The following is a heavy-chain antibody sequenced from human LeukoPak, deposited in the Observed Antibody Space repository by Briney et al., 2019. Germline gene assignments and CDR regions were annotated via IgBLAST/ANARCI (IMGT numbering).Heavy chain of an antibody. CDR2: IYPGDSDT. D-gene: IGHD3-22*01. J-gene: IGHJ3*02. Sequence: GGPLQISGKGSGYSFTSYWTGWVRQMPGKGLEWGGIIYPGDSDTRYSPSFQGQVTISADKSISTAYLQWSSLKASDTAMYYCARLGTRYYDSSGYPVDAFDIWGQGTMVTVSS. V-gene: IGHV5-51*01. CDR1: GYSFTSYW. CDR3: ARLGTRYYDSSGYPVDAFDI.